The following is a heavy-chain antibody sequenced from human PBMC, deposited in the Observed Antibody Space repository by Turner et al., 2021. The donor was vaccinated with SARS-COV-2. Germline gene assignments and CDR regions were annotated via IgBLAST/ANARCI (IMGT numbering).Heavy chain of an antibody. CDR1: GFSLSTSGVG. J-gene: IGHJ5*02. Sequence: QITLKESGPTLVKPTQTLTLTCTFSGFSLSTSGVGVGWIRQPPRKALALLALIYWNGDKRYSPSLKSRPTSLQDTHKKQVVLIMTNMDPVDTATYYCAHQYTGSDWFDPWGQGTLVTVSS. CDR2: IYWNGDK. D-gene: IGHD6-6*01. CDR3: AHQYTGSDWFDP. V-gene: IGHV2-5*01.